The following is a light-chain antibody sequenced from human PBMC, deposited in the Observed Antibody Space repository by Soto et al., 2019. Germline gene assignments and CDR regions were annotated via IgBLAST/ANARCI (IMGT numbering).Light chain of an antibody. J-gene: IGLJ3*02. CDR1: RSNIGRNF. Sequence: QYVLTQSPSSSGTPGQRVTISCSGSRSNIGRNFAYWYQHVPGTAPRLLIQRNNERPSGVPDRFSGSKSGTSVSLAISGLRSDDEATYYCAAWDDTLDAQVFGGGTQLNVL. V-gene: IGLV1-47*01. CDR2: RNN. CDR3: AAWDDTLDAQV.